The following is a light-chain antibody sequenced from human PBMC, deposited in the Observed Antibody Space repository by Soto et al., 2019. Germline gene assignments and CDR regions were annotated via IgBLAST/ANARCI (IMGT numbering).Light chain of an antibody. J-gene: IGKJ1*01. Sequence: IEMTQPPSTLYQSSQDRVISSSRASQSISVWLAWYQQKAGKAPNLLIYKASRLESGVPSRFSGSGSETEFTLTISGLQPGDSATYYCQQYNSYSPTFGQGTKVDI. V-gene: IGKV1-5*03. CDR1: QSISVW. CDR3: QQYNSYSPT. CDR2: KAS.